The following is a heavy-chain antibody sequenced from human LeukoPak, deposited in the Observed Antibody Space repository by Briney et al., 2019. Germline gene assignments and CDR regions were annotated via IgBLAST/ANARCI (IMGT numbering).Heavy chain of an antibody. V-gene: IGHV3-7*01. D-gene: IGHD2-15*01. CDR3: AREAASVGSFDY. CDR2: IKQDGSRK. Sequence: PGGSLRLSCAASGFTFSNYWMDWVRQAPGKGLEWVAKIKQDGSRKDYVDSVKGRFTISRDNAKNSLYLEMNSLRAEDTGVYYCAREAASVGSFDYWGQGTLVTVSS. J-gene: IGHJ4*02. CDR1: GFTFSNYW.